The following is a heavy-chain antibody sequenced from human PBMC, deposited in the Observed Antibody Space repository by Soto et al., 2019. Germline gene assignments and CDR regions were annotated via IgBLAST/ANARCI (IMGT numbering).Heavy chain of an antibody. CDR3: ARDGPPPYSSSFDY. Sequence: GGSLRLSCAASGFTFSSYSMNWVRQAPGKGLEWVSSISSSSSYIYYADSVKGRFTISRDNAKNSRYLQMNSLRAEDTAVYYCARDGPPPYSSSFDYWGQGTLVTVSS. J-gene: IGHJ4*02. D-gene: IGHD6-6*01. CDR2: ISSSSSYI. CDR1: GFTFSSYS. V-gene: IGHV3-21*01.